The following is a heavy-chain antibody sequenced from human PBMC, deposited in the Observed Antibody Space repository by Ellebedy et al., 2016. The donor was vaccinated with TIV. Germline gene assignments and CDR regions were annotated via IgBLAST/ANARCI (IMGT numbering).Heavy chain of an antibody. D-gene: IGHD1-1*01. V-gene: IGHV3-15*01. CDR1: GFTFSTYG. CDR3: WVEPHY. CDR2: IKSKTDGGTT. Sequence: GESLKISXAASGFTFSTYGMHWVRQAPGKGLEWVGRIKSKTDGGTTDYAAPVKGRFTISRDDSKNTLYLQMNSLKTEDTAVYYCWVEPHYWGQGTLVTVSS. J-gene: IGHJ4*02.